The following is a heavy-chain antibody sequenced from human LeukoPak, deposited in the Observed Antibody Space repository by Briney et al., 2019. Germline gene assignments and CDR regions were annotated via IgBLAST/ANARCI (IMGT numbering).Heavy chain of an antibody. CDR3: ARDYYGSGRYPVRDSGWFDP. Sequence: GGSLRLSCAASGFTFSSYEMNWVRQAPGKGLEWVSYISSSGSTIYYADSVKGRFTISRDNAKNSLYLQMNSLRAEDTAVYYCARDYYGSGRYPVRDSGWFDPWGQGTLVTVSS. CDR1: GFTFSSYE. D-gene: IGHD3-10*01. V-gene: IGHV3-48*03. CDR2: ISSSGSTI. J-gene: IGHJ5*02.